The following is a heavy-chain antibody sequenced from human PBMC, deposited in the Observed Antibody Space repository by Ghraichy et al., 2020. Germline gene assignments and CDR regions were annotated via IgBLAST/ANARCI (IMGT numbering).Heavy chain of an antibody. CDR2: INHSGST. CDR1: GGSFSGYY. CDR3: ARRGGITIFGVVIISYYFDY. V-gene: IGHV4-34*01. D-gene: IGHD3-3*01. Sequence: ETLSLTCAVYGGSFSGYYWSWIRQPPGKGLEWIGEINHSGSTNYNPSLKSRVTISVDTSKNQFSLKLSSVTAADTAVYYCARRGGITIFGVVIISYYFDYWGQGTLVTVSS. J-gene: IGHJ4*02.